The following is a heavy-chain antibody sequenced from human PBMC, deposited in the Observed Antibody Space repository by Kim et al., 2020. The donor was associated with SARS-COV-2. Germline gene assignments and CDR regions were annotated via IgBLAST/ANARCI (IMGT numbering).Heavy chain of an antibody. J-gene: IGHJ5*02. Sequence: GTNHALTFQGRVTLTRDTSISTAYLELSRLRSADTAVYFCARDTGGTTFDPWGQGTLVTVSS. CDR2: GT. D-gene: IGHD1-7*01. V-gene: IGHV1-2*02. CDR3: ARDTGGTTFDP.